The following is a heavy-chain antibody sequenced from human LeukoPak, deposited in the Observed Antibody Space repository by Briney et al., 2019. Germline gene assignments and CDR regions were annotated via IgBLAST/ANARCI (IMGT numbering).Heavy chain of an antibody. CDR3: TTDRDR. V-gene: IGHV3-15*01. CDR2: IKSKTDGGTT. Sequence: GGSLRLSCAASGFTFSNAWMSWVRQAPGKGLEWVSRIKSKTDGGTTDYAAPVKGRFTISRDDSKNTLYLQMNSLKTEDTAVYYCTTDRDRWGQGTLVTVSS. CDR1: GFTFSNAW. J-gene: IGHJ5*02.